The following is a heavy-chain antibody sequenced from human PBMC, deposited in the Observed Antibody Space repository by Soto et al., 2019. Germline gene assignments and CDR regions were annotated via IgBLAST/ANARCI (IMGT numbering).Heavy chain of an antibody. V-gene: IGHV4-61*08. CDR1: GGSVISGDYY. J-gene: IGHJ5*02. D-gene: IGHD5-18*01. CDR2: IYYSGST. Sequence: SETLSLTCTVSGGSVISGDYYFICIRQPPWNGLEWIGYIYYSGSTNYNPSLKSRVSISLDTSKNQFSLRLTSVTAADTAVYYCARIPVDTYMINWFDPWGQGTLVTVSS. CDR3: ARIPVDTYMINWFDP.